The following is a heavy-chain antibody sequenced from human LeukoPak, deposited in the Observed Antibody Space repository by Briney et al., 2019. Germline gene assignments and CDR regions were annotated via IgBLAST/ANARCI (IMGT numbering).Heavy chain of an antibody. CDR3: ARENGTYRFLDY. CDR1: GVSISSYY. D-gene: IGHD3-16*02. J-gene: IGHJ4*02. V-gene: IGHV4-4*07. Sequence: KSSETLSLTCTVSGVSISSYYWSWIRQPAGKGLEWIGRIYTSGTTNYNPSLKSRVTMSVGTSKNQFSLELSSVTAADTAMYYCARENGTYRFLDYWGQGTVVTVSS. CDR2: IYTSGTT.